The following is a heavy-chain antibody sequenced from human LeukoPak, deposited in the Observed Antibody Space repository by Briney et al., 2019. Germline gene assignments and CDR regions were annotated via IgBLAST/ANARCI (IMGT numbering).Heavy chain of an antibody. V-gene: IGHV3-21*01. D-gene: IGHD3-10*01. Sequence: GGSLRLSCAASGFTFSSYSMNWVRQAPGKGLEWVSSISSSSSYIYYADSVKGRFTISRDNAENSLYLQMNSLRAEDTAVYYCARDMGSGSYYGEIFDYWGQGTLVTVSS. CDR1: GFTFSSYS. J-gene: IGHJ4*02. CDR3: ARDMGSGSYYGEIFDY. CDR2: ISSSSSYI.